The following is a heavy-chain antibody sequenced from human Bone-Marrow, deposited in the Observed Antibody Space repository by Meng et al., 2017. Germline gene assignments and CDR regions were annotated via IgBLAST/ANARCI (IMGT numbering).Heavy chain of an antibody. CDR1: GYNFPDYY. D-gene: IGHD4-17*01. CDR3: ARALPYGDLTWRYYYYGMDV. V-gene: IGHV1-2*06. J-gene: IGHJ6*02. Sequence: ASVKVSCKPSGYNFPDYYIHWVRRAPGQGLEWMGRINPKSGDTHYAQKFQARVTMTGDTSISTAYMELSGLRSDDTAMYYCARALPYGDLTWRYYYYGMDVWGQGTTVTVSS. CDR2: INPKSGDT.